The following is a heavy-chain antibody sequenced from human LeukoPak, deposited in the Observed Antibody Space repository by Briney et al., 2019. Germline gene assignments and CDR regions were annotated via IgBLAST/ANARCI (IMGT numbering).Heavy chain of an antibody. CDR2: IYTSGST. Sequence: PSETLSLTCTVSGGSISSYYWSWIRQPAGKGLEWIGRIYTSGSTNYNPSLKSRVTMSVDTSKNQFSLKLSSVTAADTAVYYCARVYYDILTGYRNDAFDIWGQGTMVTVSS. J-gene: IGHJ3*02. D-gene: IGHD3-9*01. V-gene: IGHV4-4*07. CDR3: ARVYYDILTGYRNDAFDI. CDR1: GGSISSYY.